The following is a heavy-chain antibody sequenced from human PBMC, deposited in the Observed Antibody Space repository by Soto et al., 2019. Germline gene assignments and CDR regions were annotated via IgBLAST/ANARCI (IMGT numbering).Heavy chain of an antibody. CDR1: GDSVTSGSYY. D-gene: IGHD7-27*01. CDR2: ISYTGRT. CDR3: AREWGLLPYYVMDV. Sequence: SETLSLTCIVSGDSVTSGSYYWTWLRQPPGKGLEWIGYISYTGRTRYNPSLQSRVTISVDTSKNDFALNLSSVTAADTAVYFCAREWGLLPYYVMDVWGHGTAVTVSS. V-gene: IGHV4-61*03. J-gene: IGHJ6*02.